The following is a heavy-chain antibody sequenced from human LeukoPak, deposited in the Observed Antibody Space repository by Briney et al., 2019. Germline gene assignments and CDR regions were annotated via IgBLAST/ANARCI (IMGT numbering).Heavy chain of an antibody. CDR1: AFPFSSYG. D-gene: IGHD3-22*01. J-gene: IGHJ4*02. CDR2: IWHDGSHK. V-gene: IGHV3-30*02. CDR3: AKDTYYDSSGYYSN. Sequence: PGGSLRLSCAASAFPFSSYGMHWVRQAPGKGLEWVAAIWHDGSHKYYADSVTGRFTISRDNSKNTLYLQMNSLRAEDTALYYCAKDTYYDSSGYYSNWGQGTLVTVSS.